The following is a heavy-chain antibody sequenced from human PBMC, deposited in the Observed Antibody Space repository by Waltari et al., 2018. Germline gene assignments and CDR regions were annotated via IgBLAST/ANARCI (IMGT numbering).Heavy chain of an antibody. CDR2: INSISSNI. Sequence: EVQLVESGGGLVQPGGSLRLSCEASGFIFSSYSMNWVRQAPGKGLEWVSYINSISSNIYYGDSVKGRFTISRDNAKNSLTLQMNRLRVEDTSVYYCARAGMGSGSYFDFWGQGTLVTVSS. J-gene: IGHJ4*02. D-gene: IGHD1-26*01. CDR3: ARAGMGSGSYFDF. V-gene: IGHV3-48*04. CDR1: GFIFSSYS.